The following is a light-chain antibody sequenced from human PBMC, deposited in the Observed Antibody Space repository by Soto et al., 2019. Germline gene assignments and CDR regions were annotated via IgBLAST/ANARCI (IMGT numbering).Light chain of an antibody. J-gene: IGLJ3*02. Sequence: QSALTQPASVSGSPGQSITFSCTGTSSDVGGYNYVSWYQQHPGKAPKLMIYDVTNRPSGVSNRFSGSKSGNTASLTISGLQAEDEADYYCSSYTSSSTPLVFGGGTKVTVL. CDR2: DVT. CDR1: SSDVGGYNY. CDR3: SSYTSSSTPLV. V-gene: IGLV2-14*01.